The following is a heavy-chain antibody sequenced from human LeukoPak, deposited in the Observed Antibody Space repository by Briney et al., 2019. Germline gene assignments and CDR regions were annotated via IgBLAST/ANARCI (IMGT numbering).Heavy chain of an antibody. CDR2: INSDGSST. CDR1: GFTFSSYA. J-gene: IGHJ3*02. Sequence: GGSLRLSCAASGFTFSSYAMSWVRQAPGKGLVWVSRINSDGSSTSYADSVKGRFTISRDNAKNTLYLQMNSLRAEDTAVYYCARDRGGGNSDATAFDIWGQGTMVTVSS. D-gene: IGHD4-23*01. V-gene: IGHV3-74*01. CDR3: ARDRGGGNSDATAFDI.